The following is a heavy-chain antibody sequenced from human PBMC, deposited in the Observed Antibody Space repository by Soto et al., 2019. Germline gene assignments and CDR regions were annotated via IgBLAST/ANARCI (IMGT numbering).Heavy chain of an antibody. V-gene: IGHV1-8*01. CDR2: MNRNSGNT. CDR1: GYTFTSYD. D-gene: IGHD4-17*01. Sequence: QVQLVQSGAEVKKPGASVKVSCKASGYTFTSYDITWGRQATGHGFEYLGWMNRNSGNTGYVKKFQGTVTTTRDTSMSTACVDLSSLRSEDTAVYYCARGIKYGDYSRWFDPWGPGTLVTVSS. CDR3: ARGIKYGDYSRWFDP. J-gene: IGHJ5*02.